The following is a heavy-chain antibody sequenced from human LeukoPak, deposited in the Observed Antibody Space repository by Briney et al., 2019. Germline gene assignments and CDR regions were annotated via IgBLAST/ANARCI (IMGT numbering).Heavy chain of an antibody. D-gene: IGHD3-10*01. CDR1: GFTVSSNY. J-gene: IGHJ4*02. Sequence: GGSLRLSCAASGFTVSSNYMSWVRQAPGKGLEWVSVIYSGGSTYYADSVKGRFTISRDNSKNTLYLQVNSLRAEDTAAYYCARDRGGYYGSGSYGTDYWGQGTLVTVSS. CDR2: IYSGGST. CDR3: ARDRGGYYGSGSYGTDY. V-gene: IGHV3-66*01.